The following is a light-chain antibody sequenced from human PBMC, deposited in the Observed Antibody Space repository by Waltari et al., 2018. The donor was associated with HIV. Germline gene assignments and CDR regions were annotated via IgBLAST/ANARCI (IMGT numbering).Light chain of an antibody. V-gene: IGKV1-12*01. J-gene: IGKJ1*01. CDR1: QGISNW. CDR3: QQANSFPRST. CDR2: AAS. Sequence: DIRMPQSPDSVSASVGDRVPITCRASQGISNWLAWYQQRPGTAPKLLIYAASSLQSGVPSRFSGSGSGTDFTLTISSLQPEDFATYYCQQANSFPRSTFGQGTKVEIK.